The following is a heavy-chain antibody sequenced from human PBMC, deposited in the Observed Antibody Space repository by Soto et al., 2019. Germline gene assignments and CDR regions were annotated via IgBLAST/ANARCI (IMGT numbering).Heavy chain of an antibody. V-gene: IGHV4-31*03. D-gene: IGHD6-13*01. Sequence: QVQLRESGPGLVKPSQTLSLTCTVSGGSINSGGYYWNWIRQHPGKGLEWIGYMDYSGSTYYNPFLRSRVIIAADTSENHFSLKLSSVTAGGTAVYFCARGYRQSGYSSSWVFDYWGQGTLVNVSS. CDR2: MDYSGST. CDR1: GGSINSGGYY. CDR3: ARGYRQSGYSSSWVFDY. J-gene: IGHJ4*02.